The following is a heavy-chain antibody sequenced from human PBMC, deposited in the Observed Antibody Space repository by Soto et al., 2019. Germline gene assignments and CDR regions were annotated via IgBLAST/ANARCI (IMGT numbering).Heavy chain of an antibody. D-gene: IGHD3-10*01. CDR2: IYPGDSDT. V-gene: IGHV5-51*03. J-gene: IGHJ2*01. CDR1: GYNFNTHW. CDR3: ARRDGTMEFFDL. Sequence: EVQLVQSATELKKPGESVKISCKGSGYNFNTHWLAWVRQMHGKCLEWMGIIYPGDSDTRYSPSLQGQITISADTSISTAYLQWSSLKASDSAIFYWARRDGTMEFFDLWCRGTLVTVSS.